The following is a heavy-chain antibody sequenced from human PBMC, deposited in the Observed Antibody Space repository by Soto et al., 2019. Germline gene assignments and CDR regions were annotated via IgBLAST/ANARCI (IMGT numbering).Heavy chain of an antibody. D-gene: IGHD5-12*01. J-gene: IGHJ6*02. V-gene: IGHV4-34*01. CDR1: GGSFSGYY. CDR2: INHSGST. Sequence: SETQSLTCAVYGGSFSGYYWSWIRQPPGKGLEWIGEINHSGSTNYNPSLKSRVTISVDTSKNQFSLKLSSVTAADTAVYYCARRTIVATTYYYYYGMDVWGQGTTVTVSS. CDR3: ARRTIVATTYYYYYGMDV.